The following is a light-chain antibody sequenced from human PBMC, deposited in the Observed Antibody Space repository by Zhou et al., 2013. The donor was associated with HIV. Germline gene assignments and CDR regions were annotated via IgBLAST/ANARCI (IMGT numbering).Light chain of an antibody. V-gene: IGKV1-33*01. Sequence: IQMTQSPSSLSASVGDRVTITCQASQDIRTYLNWYQQRPGKAPTLLIYDASNLETGVPSRFSGSGSGTDFTFTITSLQPEDIATYYCQQYDLLSYTFGAGTKVDIK. CDR1: QDIRTY. CDR3: QQYDLLSYT. J-gene: IGKJ3*01. CDR2: DAS.